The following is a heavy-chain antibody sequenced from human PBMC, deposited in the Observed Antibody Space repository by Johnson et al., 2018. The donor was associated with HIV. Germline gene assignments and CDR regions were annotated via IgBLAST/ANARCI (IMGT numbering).Heavy chain of an antibody. Sequence: VQLVESGGGLVQPGGSLRLSCAASGFTVSNNYMSWVRQAPGKGLEWVSVIYSGGSTYYADSVKGRFTISRDNSKNTLYLQMNSRRAEDTAVYYCARESVALVAFDIWGQGTMVTVSS. CDR3: ARESVALVAFDI. CDR1: GFTVSNNY. J-gene: IGHJ3*02. D-gene: IGHD6-13*01. V-gene: IGHV3-66*01. CDR2: IYSGGST.